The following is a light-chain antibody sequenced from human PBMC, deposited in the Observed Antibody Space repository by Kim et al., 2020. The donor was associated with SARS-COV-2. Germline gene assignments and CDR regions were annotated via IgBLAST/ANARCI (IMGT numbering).Light chain of an antibody. J-gene: IGLJ2*01. Sequence: PGGTVTLTCESITGAVTSGHFPYWFQQKPGQAPRTLIYATGNRHSWTPARFSGSLLGGKAALTLSAAQAEDEADYYCLLSYSDSRVFGGGTQLTVL. CDR2: ATG. V-gene: IGLV7-46*01. CDR3: LLSYSDSRV. CDR1: TGAVTSGHF.